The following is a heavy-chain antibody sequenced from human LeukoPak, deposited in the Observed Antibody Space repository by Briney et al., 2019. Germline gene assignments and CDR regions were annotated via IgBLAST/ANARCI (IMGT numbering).Heavy chain of an antibody. J-gene: IGHJ4*02. CDR3: ARGDYYGSGSYSSHYFDY. CDR2: INPNSGGT. D-gene: IGHD3-10*01. V-gene: IGHV1-2*02. CDR1: GYTFTGYY. Sequence: ASVKVSCKASGYTFTGYYMHWVRQAPGQGLEWMGWINPNSGGTSYAQKFQGRVTMTRDTSISTAYMELSRLRSDDTAVYYCARGDYYGSGSYSSHYFDYWGQGTLVTVSS.